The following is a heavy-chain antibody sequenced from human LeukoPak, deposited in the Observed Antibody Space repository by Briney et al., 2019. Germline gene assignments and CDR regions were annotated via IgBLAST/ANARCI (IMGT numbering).Heavy chain of an antibody. V-gene: IGHV3-21*01. D-gene: IGHD6-6*01. CDR1: GFTFSSYS. J-gene: IGHJ3*02. Sequence: PGGSLRLSCAASGFTFSSYSMNWVRQAPGKGLEWVSSISSSSSYIYYADSVKGRFTISRDNAKNSLYLQMNSLRAEDTAVYYCARDLYSSSLKGTRRAFDIWGQGTMVTVSS. CDR2: ISSSSSYI. CDR3: ARDLYSSSLKGTRRAFDI.